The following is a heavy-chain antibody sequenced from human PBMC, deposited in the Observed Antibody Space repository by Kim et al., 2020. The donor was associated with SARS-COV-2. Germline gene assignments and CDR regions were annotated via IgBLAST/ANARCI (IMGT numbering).Heavy chain of an antibody. D-gene: IGHD4-17*01. CDR2: ISYDGSNK. CDR3: ARALVTTYAPFDY. Sequence: GGSLRLSCAASGFTFSSYGMHWVRQAPGKGLEWVAVISYDGSNKYYADSVKGRFTISRDNSKNTLYLQMNSLRAEDTAVYYCARALVTTYAPFDYWGRGTLVTVSS. J-gene: IGHJ4*02. CDR1: GFTFSSYG. V-gene: IGHV3-33*05.